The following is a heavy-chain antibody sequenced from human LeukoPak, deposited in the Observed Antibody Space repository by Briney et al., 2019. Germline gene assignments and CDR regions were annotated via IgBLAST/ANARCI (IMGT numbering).Heavy chain of an antibody. V-gene: IGHV4-39*07. CDR1: GGSISGSAYY. D-gene: IGHD6-13*01. J-gene: IGHJ6*02. CDR2: IYYTGSMYYNPSSGTT. Sequence: SETLSLTCTVSGGSISGSAYYWGWIRQPPGKGLEWIGSIYYTGSMYYNPSSGTTYYNPSLKSRVTISLDTSKNQFSLKVTSVTAADTAVYYCASSAVGYYGMDVWGQGTTVTVSS. CDR3: ASSAVGYYGMDV.